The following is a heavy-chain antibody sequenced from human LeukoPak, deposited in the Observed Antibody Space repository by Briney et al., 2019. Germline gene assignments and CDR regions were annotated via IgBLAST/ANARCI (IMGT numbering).Heavy chain of an antibody. CDR2: IYYSGST. Sequence: KPSETLSLTCAVYGGSFSSYYWGWIRQPPGKGLEWIGSIYYSGSTYYNPSLKSRVTISVDTSKDQFSLKLSSVTAADTAVYYCARAPRGVTPDFDYWGQGTLVTVSS. V-gene: IGHV4-39*07. D-gene: IGHD3-10*01. CDR3: ARAPRGVTPDFDY. CDR1: GGSFSSYY. J-gene: IGHJ4*02.